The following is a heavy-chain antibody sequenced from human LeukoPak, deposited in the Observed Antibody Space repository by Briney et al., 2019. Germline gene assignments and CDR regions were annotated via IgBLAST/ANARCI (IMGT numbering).Heavy chain of an antibody. V-gene: IGHV1-2*04. CDR3: ARDLPSYCSGGSCYGHYYGMDV. J-gene: IGHJ6*02. Sequence: AASVKVSCKASGYTFTSYDINWVRQATGQGLEWMGWINPDNGGTNYAQKFQGWVTMARDTSISTAYLEVTRLRSEDTAVYYCARDLPSYCSGGSCYGHYYGMDVWGQGTTVTVSS. D-gene: IGHD2-15*01. CDR1: GYTFTSYD. CDR2: INPDNGGT.